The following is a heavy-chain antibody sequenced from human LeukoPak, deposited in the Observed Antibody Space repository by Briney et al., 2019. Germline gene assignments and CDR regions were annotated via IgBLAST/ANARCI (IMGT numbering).Heavy chain of an antibody. Sequence: GGSLRLSCAASGFTSSTCMNWVRQAPGKGLEWVSAISGSGGSTYYADSVKGRFTISRDNSKNTLYLQMNSLRAEDTAVYYCAKAGGILTGYYSFYFDYWGQGTLVTVSS. CDR3: AKAGGILTGYYSFYFDY. J-gene: IGHJ4*02. V-gene: IGHV3-23*01. CDR2: ISGSGGST. D-gene: IGHD3-9*01. CDR1: GFTSSTC.